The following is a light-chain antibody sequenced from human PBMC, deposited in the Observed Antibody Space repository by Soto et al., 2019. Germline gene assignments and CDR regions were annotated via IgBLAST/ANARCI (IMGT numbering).Light chain of an antibody. CDR3: SSYTSSSTPYV. J-gene: IGLJ1*01. Sequence: SALTQPASVSGSPGQSITISCTGTSSDVGGYNYVSWYQQHPVKAPKLMVYDVTNRPSGVSDRFSGSKSGNTASLTISGLQAEDDADYYCSSYTSSSTPYVLGTGTKRTVL. CDR1: SSDVGGYNY. V-gene: IGLV2-14*01. CDR2: DVT.